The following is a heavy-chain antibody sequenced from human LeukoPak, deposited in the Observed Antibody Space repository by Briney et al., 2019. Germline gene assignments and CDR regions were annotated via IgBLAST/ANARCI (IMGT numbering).Heavy chain of an antibody. V-gene: IGHV3-30*04. CDR1: GFTFSSYA. CDR2: ISYDRSNK. Sequence: GGSLRLSCAASGFTFSSYAMHWVRQAPGKGLEWVALISYDRSNKYYADSVKGRFTISRDNSKNTLSLQMNSLRTEDTAVYYEWALPHWGQGTLVTVSS. CDR3: WALPH. D-gene: IGHD1-26*01. J-gene: IGHJ4*02.